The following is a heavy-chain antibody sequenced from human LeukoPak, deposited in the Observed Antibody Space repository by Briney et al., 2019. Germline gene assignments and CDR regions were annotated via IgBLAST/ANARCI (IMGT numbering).Heavy chain of an antibody. V-gene: IGHV3-30-3*01. CDR1: GFTFSSYA. D-gene: IGHD6-19*01. CDR2: MSYDGSNK. J-gene: IGHJ4*02. CDR3: ARDDGYSSGWYVSFGYFDY. Sequence: PGGSLRLSCAASGFTFSSYAMHLVRQAAGKGLEWVAVMSYDGSNKYYADSVKGRFTISRDNSKNTLYLQMNSLRAEDTAVYYCARDDGYSSGWYVSFGYFDYWGQGTLVTVSS.